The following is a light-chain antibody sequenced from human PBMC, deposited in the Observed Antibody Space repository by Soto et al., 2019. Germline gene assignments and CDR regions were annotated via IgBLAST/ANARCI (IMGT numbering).Light chain of an antibody. V-gene: IGKV1D-12*01. Sequence: DVQVPQSPSFVSASVGDRVTITCRASQGIGTWLAWYQQKPGAAPNLLISGASNLESGVPARFSGSGLGTHFTFTIVSLQPEDSATYDCQQTNRFPITFGQGTRLEI. CDR3: QQTNRFPIT. J-gene: IGKJ5*01. CDR2: GAS. CDR1: QGIGTW.